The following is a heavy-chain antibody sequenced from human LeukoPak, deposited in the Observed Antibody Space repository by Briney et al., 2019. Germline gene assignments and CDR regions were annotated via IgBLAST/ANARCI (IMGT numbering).Heavy chain of an antibody. D-gene: IGHD3-10*01. CDR2: IYHRGST. V-gene: IGHV4-59*12. CDR1: GGSISSYY. Sequence: SETLSLTCTVSGGSISSYYWSWIRQPPGKGLEWIGYIYHRGSTNYNPSLKSRVTISVDKSKNQFSLKLSSVTAADTAVYYCARVLRGVRGVIITRLFDYWGQGTLVTVSS. J-gene: IGHJ4*02. CDR3: ARVLRGVRGVIITRLFDY.